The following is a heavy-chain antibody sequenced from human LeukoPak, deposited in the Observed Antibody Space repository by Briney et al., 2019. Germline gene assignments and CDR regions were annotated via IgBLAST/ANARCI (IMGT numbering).Heavy chain of an antibody. CDR2: VNWSGDSV. Sequence: GGSLRLSCAASGFTFDDYAIHWVRQVTGRGLEWVAGVNWSGDSVGYADSVKGRFTISRDKAKTSLYLQMNSLRAEDTAVYYCAKGSDYIERLFDYWGQGTLVTVSS. CDR1: GFTFDDYA. J-gene: IGHJ4*02. D-gene: IGHD3-10*01. CDR3: AKGSDYIERLFDY. V-gene: IGHV3-9*01.